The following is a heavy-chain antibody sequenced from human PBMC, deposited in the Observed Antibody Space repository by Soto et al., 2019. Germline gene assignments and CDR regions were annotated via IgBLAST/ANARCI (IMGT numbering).Heavy chain of an antibody. CDR2: IKSKTDGGTT. CDR3: TTDGNHWGSYYYYMDV. CDR1: GFTFSNAW. Sequence: GGSLRLSCAASGFTFSNAWMSWVRQAPGKGLEWVGRIKSKTDGGTTDYAAPVKGRFTISRDDSKNTLYLQMNSLKTEDTAVYYCTTDGNHWGSYYYYMDVWGKGTTVTVSS. V-gene: IGHV3-15*01. J-gene: IGHJ6*03. D-gene: IGHD3-16*01.